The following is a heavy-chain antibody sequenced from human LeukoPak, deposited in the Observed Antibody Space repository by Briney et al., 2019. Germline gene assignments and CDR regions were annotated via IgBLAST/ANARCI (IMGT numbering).Heavy chain of an antibody. CDR2: INDNGDGT. D-gene: IGHD4-17*01. CDR1: GFTFSSYA. CDR3: AREAFNGWFDP. Sequence: GGSLRLSCAASGFTFSSYAMSWVRQAPGKGLKWVSTINDNGDGTYYADSVKGRFTISRDNAKNSLYLQMNSLRAEDTAVYYCAREAFNGWFDPWGQGTLVTVSS. J-gene: IGHJ5*02. V-gene: IGHV3-23*01.